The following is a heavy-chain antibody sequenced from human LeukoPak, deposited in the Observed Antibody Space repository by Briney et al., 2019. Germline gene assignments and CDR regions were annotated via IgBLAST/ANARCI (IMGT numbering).Heavy chain of an antibody. CDR2: INPNSGGT. D-gene: IGHD3-22*01. V-gene: IGHV1-2*02. CDR1: GGTFSNYA. Sequence: ASVKVSCKASGGTFSNYAISWVRQAPGQGLEWMGWINPNSGGTNYAQKFQGRVTMTRDTSISTAYMELSRLRSDDTAVYYCAREQIHYYDSSFDYWGQGTLVTVSS. J-gene: IGHJ4*02. CDR3: AREQIHYYDSSFDY.